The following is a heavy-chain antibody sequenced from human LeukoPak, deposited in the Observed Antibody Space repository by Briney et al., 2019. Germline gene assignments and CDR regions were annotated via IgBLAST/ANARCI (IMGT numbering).Heavy chain of an antibody. J-gene: IGHJ4*02. Sequence: GGSLRLSCAASGFTFSSCTMNWVRQAPGKGLEWVSSISSSSNYIYYADSLEGRFTISRDNARNSLYLQMNSLRAEDTAVYYCASRHDLIDWGQGTLVTVSS. CDR3: ASRHDLID. D-gene: IGHD2-21*01. CDR2: ISSSSNYI. CDR1: GFTFSSCT. V-gene: IGHV3-21*01.